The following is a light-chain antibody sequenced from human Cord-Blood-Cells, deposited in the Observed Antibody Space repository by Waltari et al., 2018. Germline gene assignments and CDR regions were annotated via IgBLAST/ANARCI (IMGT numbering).Light chain of an antibody. J-gene: IGLJ2*01. CDR3: AAWDDSLSGVV. Sequence: QSVLTQPPSPSGTPGQRVPIPCSGSRPHIGSNYVSWYQQLPGTAPNLLIYRNNQRPSGVPDRFSGSKSGTSASLAISGLRSEDEADYYCAAWDDSLSGVVFGGGTKLTVL. CDR2: RNN. V-gene: IGLV1-47*01. CDR1: RPHIGSNY.